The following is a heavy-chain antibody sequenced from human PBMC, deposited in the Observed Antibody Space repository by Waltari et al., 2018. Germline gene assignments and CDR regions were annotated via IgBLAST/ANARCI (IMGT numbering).Heavy chain of an antibody. CDR1: GFTLSSYS. CDR3: ARDLSGYSNAFDY. CDR2: ISSSSSTI. J-gene: IGHJ4*02. Sequence: EVQLVESGGGLVQPGGSLRLSCAASGFTLSSYSMNWVRQAPGKGLEWVSYISSSSSTIYYADSVKGRFTISRDNAKNSLYLQMNSLRAEDTAVYYCARDLSGYSNAFDYWGQGTLVTVSS. D-gene: IGHD4-4*01. V-gene: IGHV3-48*01.